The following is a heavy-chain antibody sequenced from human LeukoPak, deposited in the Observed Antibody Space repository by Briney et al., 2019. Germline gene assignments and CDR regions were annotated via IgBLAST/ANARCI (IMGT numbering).Heavy chain of an antibody. CDR2: IYPGDSDT. J-gene: IGHJ3*02. CDR1: GYSFTSYW. CDR3: ASHPRGYYDVGAFDI. D-gene: IGHD3-22*01. Sequence: GESLKISCKGSGYSFTSYWIGWVRQMPGKGLEWVGIIYPGDSDTRYSPSFQGQVTISADKSISTAYLQWSSLKASDTAVYYCASHPRGYYDVGAFDIWGQGTMVTVSS. V-gene: IGHV5-51*01.